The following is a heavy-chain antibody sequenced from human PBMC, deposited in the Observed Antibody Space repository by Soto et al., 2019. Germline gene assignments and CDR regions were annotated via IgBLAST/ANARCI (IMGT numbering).Heavy chain of an antibody. CDR2: FDPEDGET. J-gene: IGHJ6*02. D-gene: IGHD3-3*01. Sequence: ASVKVSCKVSGYTLTELSMHWVRQAPGKGLEWVGGFDPEDGETIYAQKFQGRVTMTEDTSTDTAYMELSSLRSEDTAVYYCATTIFGVVPYYYYGMDVWGQGTTVTVSS. V-gene: IGHV1-24*01. CDR1: GYTLTELS. CDR3: ATTIFGVVPYYYYGMDV.